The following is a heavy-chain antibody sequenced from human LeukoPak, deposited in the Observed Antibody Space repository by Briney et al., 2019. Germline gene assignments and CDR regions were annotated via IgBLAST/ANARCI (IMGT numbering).Heavy chain of an antibody. V-gene: IGHV4-30-4*07. CDR3: ARNNGYSSGLGWFDP. CDR2: IYYSGST. CDR1: GGSISSGGYS. J-gene: IGHJ5*02. D-gene: IGHD6-19*01. Sequence: SETLSLTCAVSGGSISSGGYSWSWIRQPPGKGLEWIGYIYYSGSTYYNPSLKSRVTISVDTSKNQFSLKLSSVTAADTAVYYCARNNGYSSGLGWFDPWGQGTLVTVSS.